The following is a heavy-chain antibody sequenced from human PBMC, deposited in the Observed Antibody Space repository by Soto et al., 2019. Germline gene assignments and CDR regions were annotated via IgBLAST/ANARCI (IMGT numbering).Heavy chain of an antibody. D-gene: IGHD2-2*01. J-gene: IGHJ6*02. CDR2: IIPIFGIA. CDR1: GGTFSRYS. V-gene: IGHV1-69*08. CDR3: AREDRDRETGLVPAAIDGMDV. Sequence: QVQLVQSGAEVKKPGSSVKVSCKASGGTFSRYSITWVRQAPGHGLEWIGRIIPIFGIASYAQKFQGRVTITADDSTSTAYMELSSLRSDDTAVYYCAREDRDRETGLVPAAIDGMDVWGQVTTVTVSS.